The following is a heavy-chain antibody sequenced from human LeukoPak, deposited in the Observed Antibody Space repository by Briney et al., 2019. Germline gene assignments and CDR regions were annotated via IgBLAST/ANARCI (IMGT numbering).Heavy chain of an antibody. J-gene: IGHJ4*02. V-gene: IGHV3-23*01. CDR1: GFTLTNHG. CDR3: ARDWNVWYFDY. D-gene: IGHD1-1*01. CDR2: ITGTGGR. Sequence: PGGSLRLSCAVSGFTLTNHGVSWVRQAPGKGLEWVSIITGTGGRYYGDSVKGRFILSRDNSKNTLYLQMDSLRAEDTAVYYCARDWNVWYFDYWGQGTLVTVSS.